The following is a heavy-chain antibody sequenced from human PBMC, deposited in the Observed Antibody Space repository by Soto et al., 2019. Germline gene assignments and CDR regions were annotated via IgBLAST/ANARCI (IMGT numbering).Heavy chain of an antibody. CDR1: GGSFSGYY. CDR3: ARGGYSSSWYWFDP. J-gene: IGHJ5*02. V-gene: IGHV4-34*01. D-gene: IGHD6-13*01. Sequence: QVQLQQWGAGLLKPSETLSLTCAVYGGSFSGYYWSWIRQPPGKGLEWVGEINHSGSTNYNPSLKSRVTISVDPSRNPFPLTLSSVTDADTAVYSCARGGYSSSWYWFDPWGQGTLVTVSS. CDR2: INHSGST.